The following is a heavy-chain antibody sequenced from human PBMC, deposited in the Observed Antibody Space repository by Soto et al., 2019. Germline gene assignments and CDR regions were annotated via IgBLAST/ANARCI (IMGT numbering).Heavy chain of an antibody. CDR1: GASVWSDSYF. V-gene: IGHV4-61*01. J-gene: IGHJ4*02. D-gene: IGHD1-26*01. CDR3: ARIVVGVTVDL. Sequence: AETLTLTCTVSGASVWSDSYFWTWIRQPPGKGLEWIAYISHTGDTNYNPSLKSRVTISIDTSRNQFSLTVTSVTAADTAVYFCARIVVGVTVDLWGQGSLVTVSS. CDR2: ISHTGDT.